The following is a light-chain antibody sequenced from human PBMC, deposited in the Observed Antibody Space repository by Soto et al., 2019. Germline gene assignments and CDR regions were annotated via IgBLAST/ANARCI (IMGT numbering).Light chain of an antibody. V-gene: IGKV3-20*01. CDR3: QQYNKWPQT. CDR2: DAS. J-gene: IGKJ1*01. Sequence: EFVFTPCPGTPSLCPGEGATLSCGSSQTVRNNYLAWYQQKPGQAPRLLIYDASSRATGIPDRFSGGGSGTDFTLTISSLQSEDFAVYYCQQYNKWPQTFGQGTKVDIK. CDR1: QTVRNNY.